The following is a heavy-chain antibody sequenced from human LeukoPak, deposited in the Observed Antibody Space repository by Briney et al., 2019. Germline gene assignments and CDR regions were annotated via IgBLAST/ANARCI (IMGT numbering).Heavy chain of an antibody. D-gene: IGHD6-13*01. CDR3: ARGPQMYSSSWFSRLHPFDY. CDR2: INWNGGST. J-gene: IGHJ4*02. Sequence: GGSLRLSCAASGFSFDDYGMSWVRQAPGKGLEWVSGINWNGGSTGYADSVKGRFTISRDNAKNSLYLQMNSLRAEDTAVYYCARGPQMYSSSWFSRLHPFDYWGQGTLVTVSS. CDR1: GFSFDDYG. V-gene: IGHV3-20*04.